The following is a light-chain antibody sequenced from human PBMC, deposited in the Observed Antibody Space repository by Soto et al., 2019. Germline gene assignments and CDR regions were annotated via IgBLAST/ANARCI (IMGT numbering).Light chain of an antibody. J-gene: IGKJ4*01. CDR2: AAS. V-gene: IGKV3-15*01. CDR1: QSVSRN. Sequence: ETVMTQSPAALSVSPGETATLSCRASQSVSRNLAWYQQKPGQAPRLLIHAASTRATGIPARFRGSGSGTEFTLTISSLQSEDFAVYYCQKYDNWPLTFGGGTKVDIK. CDR3: QKYDNWPLT.